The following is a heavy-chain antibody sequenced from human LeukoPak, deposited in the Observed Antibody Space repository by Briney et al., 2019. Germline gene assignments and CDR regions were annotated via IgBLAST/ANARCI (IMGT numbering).Heavy chain of an antibody. CDR2: ISSSSSYI. V-gene: IGHV3-21*01. Sequence: PGGSLRLSCAASGFTFSSYSMNWVRQAPGKGLEWVSSISSSSSYIYYADSVKGRFTISRDNAKNSLYLQMNSLRAEDTAVYYCVREDHGSGSYFDYWGQGTLVTVSS. D-gene: IGHD3-10*01. CDR1: GFTFSSYS. CDR3: VREDHGSGSYFDY. J-gene: IGHJ4*02.